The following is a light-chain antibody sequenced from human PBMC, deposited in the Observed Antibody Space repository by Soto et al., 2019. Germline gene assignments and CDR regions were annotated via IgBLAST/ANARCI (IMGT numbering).Light chain of an antibody. V-gene: IGKV3-11*01. CDR2: DAS. CDR3: QHRSTQT. J-gene: IGKJ1*01. Sequence: EIVLTQSPATLSLSPGERATLSCRASQSISSYLAWYQQKSGQAPRLFIYDASNRATDIPARFIGSGSGTDFTHTIGSLEPENFAVYYCQHRSTQTFGQGTKVEI. CDR1: QSISSY.